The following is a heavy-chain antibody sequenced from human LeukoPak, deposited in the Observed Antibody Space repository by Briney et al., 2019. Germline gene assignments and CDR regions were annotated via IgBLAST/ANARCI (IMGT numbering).Heavy chain of an antibody. D-gene: IGHD3-10*01. J-gene: IGHJ4*02. CDR2: MLYSGST. CDR3: ARSDLYGSGSYYKSVAFDY. Sequence: SETLSLTCTVSGGSISSYYWSWIRQPPGKGLEWIAYMLYSGSTNYNPSLKSRVTISVDTSKNQFSLKLSSVTAADTAVYYCARSDLYGSGSYYKSVAFDYWGQGTLVTVSS. CDR1: GGSISSYY. V-gene: IGHV4-59*01.